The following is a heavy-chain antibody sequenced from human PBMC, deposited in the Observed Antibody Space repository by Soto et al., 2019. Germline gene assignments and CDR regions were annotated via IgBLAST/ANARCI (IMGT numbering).Heavy chain of an antibody. CDR2: IDPSDSYT. D-gene: IGHD5-18*01. V-gene: IGHV5-10-1*01. CDR3: ARQKHKVDTVDCDY. CDR1: GYSFTSYW. Sequence: PGESLKISCKGSGYSFTSYWISWVRQMPGKGPERMGRIDPSDSYTNYSPSFQGHVTISADKSISTAYLQWSSLKASDTAMYSCARQKHKVDTVDCDYWGQGTLVTVSS. J-gene: IGHJ4*02.